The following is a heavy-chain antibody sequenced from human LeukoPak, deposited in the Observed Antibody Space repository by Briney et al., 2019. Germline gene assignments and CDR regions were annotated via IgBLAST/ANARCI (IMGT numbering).Heavy chain of an antibody. CDR1: GYTFTSYG. D-gene: IGHD1-26*01. Sequence: ASVKVSCKASGYTFTSYGISWVRQAPGQGLEWMGWISAYNGNTNYAQKLQGRVTMATDTSTSTAYMELRSLRSDDTAVYYCARDVRSGSYFDYWGQGTLVTVSS. V-gene: IGHV1-18*01. J-gene: IGHJ4*02. CDR2: ISAYNGNT. CDR3: ARDVRSGSYFDY.